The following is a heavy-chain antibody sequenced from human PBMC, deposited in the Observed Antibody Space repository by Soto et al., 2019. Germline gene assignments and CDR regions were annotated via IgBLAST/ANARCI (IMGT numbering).Heavy chain of an antibody. CDR3: ARVDGYFFFFDN. J-gene: IGHJ4*02. CDR1: GGSISSYY. CDR2: IYYTGST. Sequence: SETLSLTCTVSGGSISSYYWTWIRQAPGMGLEWIGYIYYTGSTNYNPSLESRVTVSVDRSRNQFSLELRSVTAADTAVYYCARVDGYFFFFDNWGQGTQVTVSS. D-gene: IGHD3-22*01. V-gene: IGHV4-59*01.